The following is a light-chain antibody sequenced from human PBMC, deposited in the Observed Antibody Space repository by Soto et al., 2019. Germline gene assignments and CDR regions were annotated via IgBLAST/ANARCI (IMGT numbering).Light chain of an antibody. J-gene: IGLJ1*01. CDR1: SIDVGSYNL. Sequence: QSVLTQPASVSGSPGQSITISCTGTSIDVGSYNLVSWYQQYPGKAPKLVIYEVIKRPSGVSNRFSGSKSGNTASLTISGLQAEDEADYYCCSYAGSTSVFGTGTKVTVL. V-gene: IGLV2-23*02. CDR2: EVI. CDR3: CSYAGSTSV.